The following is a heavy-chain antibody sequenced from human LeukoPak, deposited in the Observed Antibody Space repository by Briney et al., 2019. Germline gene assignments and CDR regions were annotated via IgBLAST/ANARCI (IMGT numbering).Heavy chain of an antibody. D-gene: IGHD5-12*01. V-gene: IGHV1-18*01. CDR2: ISAYNGNT. CDR3: ARGEVGYSGYDYNY. J-gene: IGHJ4*02. Sequence: ASVKVSCKASGYTFTSYDINWVRQATGQGLEWMGWISAYNGNTNYAQKLQGRVTMTTDTSTSTAYMELRSLRSDDTAVYYCARGEVGYSGYDYNYWGQGTLVTVSS. CDR1: GYTFTSYD.